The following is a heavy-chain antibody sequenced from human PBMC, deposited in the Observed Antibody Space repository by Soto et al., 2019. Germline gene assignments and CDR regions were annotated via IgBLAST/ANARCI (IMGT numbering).Heavy chain of an antibody. CDR2: IWYDGSNK. Sequence: QVQLVESGGGVVQPGRSLRLSCAASGFTFSSYGMHWVRQAPGKGLEWVAVIWYDGSNKYYADSVKGRFTISRDNSKNRLYLQMNSLRAEDTAVYYCARDRLVVVVAASDAFDIWGQGTMVTVSS. J-gene: IGHJ3*02. CDR3: ARDRLVVVVAASDAFDI. CDR1: GFTFSSYG. D-gene: IGHD2-15*01. V-gene: IGHV3-33*01.